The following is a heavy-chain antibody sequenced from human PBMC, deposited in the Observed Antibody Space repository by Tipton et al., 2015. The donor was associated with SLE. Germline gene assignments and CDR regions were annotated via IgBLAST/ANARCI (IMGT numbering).Heavy chain of an antibody. CDR2: IHFSGST. CDR3: ARGGGDSVAAFDI. D-gene: IGHD2-21*01. J-gene: IGHJ3*02. CDR1: GASISSHY. V-gene: IGHV4-59*11. Sequence: TLSLTCTVSGASISSHYWTWIRQSPGKGLEWIGYIHFSGSTNYNLSLKTRVTISVDTSKRHFSLKLTSVTAADTAVYYCARGGGDSVAAFDIWGQGTLVTVSS.